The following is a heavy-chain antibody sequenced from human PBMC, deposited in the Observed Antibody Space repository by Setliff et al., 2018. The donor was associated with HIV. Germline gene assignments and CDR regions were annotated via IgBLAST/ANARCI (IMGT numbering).Heavy chain of an antibody. Sequence: ASVKVSCKASGYTSTGYYVHWMRQAPGQGLEWMGRINLNSGGTTYAQRFQGRVTMTWDTSISTAYMELSRLTSDDTAVYYCARSSISEYLLYYWGHGTLVTVSS. D-gene: IGHD2-2*02. CDR3: ARSSISEYLLYY. CDR1: GYTSTGYY. CDR2: INLNSGGT. J-gene: IGHJ4*01. V-gene: IGHV1-2*06.